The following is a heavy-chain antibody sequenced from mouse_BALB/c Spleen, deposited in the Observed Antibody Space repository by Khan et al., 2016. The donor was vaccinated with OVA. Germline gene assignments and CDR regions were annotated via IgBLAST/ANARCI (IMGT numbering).Heavy chain of an antibody. Sequence: VQLKQSGAELVKPGASVKLSCTASGFNIKDTHMHWVKQRPEQGLEWIGRIDPANDNSKYDPRFQGKATITADTSSNTAYLHLSSLTSEDTAVYYCAPAGTGDYFDCWGQGTTLTVSS. CDR1: GFNIKDTH. V-gene: IGHV14-3*02. J-gene: IGHJ2*01. CDR2: IDPANDNS. D-gene: IGHD4-1*01. CDR3: APAGTGDYFDC.